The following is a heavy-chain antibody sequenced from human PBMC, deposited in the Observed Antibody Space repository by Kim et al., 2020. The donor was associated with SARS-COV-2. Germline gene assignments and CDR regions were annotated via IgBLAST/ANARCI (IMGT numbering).Heavy chain of an antibody. CDR1: SGSISDKY. J-gene: IGHJ5*02. CDR3: ARAETSRAWYAL. V-gene: IGHV4-59*13. Sequence: SETLSLTCSVSSGSISDKYWNWIRQSPGKGLEWIGYVSYSGSTNYNPSLKSRATISLDTSKKHFSLKLTSVTATDTAVYYCARAETSRAWYALWGQGTL. CDR2: VSYSGST.